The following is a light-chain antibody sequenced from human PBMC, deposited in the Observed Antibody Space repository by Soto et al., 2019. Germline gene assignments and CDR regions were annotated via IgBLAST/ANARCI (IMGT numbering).Light chain of an antibody. V-gene: IGLV2-14*01. CDR2: EVS. Sequence: QSFLTQPASVSGSPGQSITISCTGTSSDVGGYNYVSWYQQHPGKAPKLMIYEVSNRPSGVSNRFSGSKSGNTASLTISGLQAEDEADYYCSSYTSSSNVVFGGGTKVTVL. CDR1: SSDVGGYNY. J-gene: IGLJ2*01. CDR3: SSYTSSSNVV.